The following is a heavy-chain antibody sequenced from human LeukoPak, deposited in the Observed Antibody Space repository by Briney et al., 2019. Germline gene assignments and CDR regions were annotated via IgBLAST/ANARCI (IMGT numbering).Heavy chain of an antibody. Sequence: PSETVCLTCTVSVGSISSYHWSWIRHPPGKGLEWIGSIYCSGSTNYNPSLKSRVTISVDTSKNQFSLKLSSVTAADTAMYYCARVYCGGGSCYDSRGWFDPWGQETLVTVSS. CDR1: VGSISSYH. J-gene: IGHJ5*02. CDR3: ARVYCGGGSCYDSRGWFDP. D-gene: IGHD2-15*01. CDR2: IYCSGST. V-gene: IGHV4-59*12.